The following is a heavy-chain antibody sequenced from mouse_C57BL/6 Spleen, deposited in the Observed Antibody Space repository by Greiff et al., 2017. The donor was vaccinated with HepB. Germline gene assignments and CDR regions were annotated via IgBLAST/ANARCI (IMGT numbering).Heavy chain of an antibody. CDR2: INPNNGGT. Sequence: EVQLQQSGPELVKPGASVKMSCKASGYTFTDYNMHWVKQSHGKSLEWIGYINPNNGGTSYNQKFKGKATLTVNKSSSTAYMELRSLTSEDSAVYYCAVIDYDGTSFAYWGQGTLVTVSA. V-gene: IGHV1-22*01. J-gene: IGHJ3*01. D-gene: IGHD2-4*01. CDR1: GYTFTDYN. CDR3: AVIDYDGTSFAY.